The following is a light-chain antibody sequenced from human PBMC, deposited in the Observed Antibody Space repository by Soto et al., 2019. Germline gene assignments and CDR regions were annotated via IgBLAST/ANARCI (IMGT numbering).Light chain of an antibody. CDR1: HSISRTY. CDR2: GAS. CDR3: QQFDDSVT. V-gene: IGKV3-20*01. J-gene: IGKJ5*01. Sequence: ENVLTQSPATPSLSPGERATLSCRASHSISRTYLAWYQQKPGQAPRLLIYGASDRATGTPDRFSGSGSGTDFTLTISRLEPGGSAVYYCQQFDDSVTFGQGTRLEIK.